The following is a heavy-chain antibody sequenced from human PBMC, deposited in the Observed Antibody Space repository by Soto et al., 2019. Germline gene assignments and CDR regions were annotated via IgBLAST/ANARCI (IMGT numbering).Heavy chain of an antibody. CDR3: ARVPGDFWSGYYENNWFDP. CDR2: INRSGST. D-gene: IGHD3-3*01. CDR1: GGSFSGYY. J-gene: IGHJ5*02. V-gene: IGHV4-34*01. Sequence: PSETLSLTCAVYGGSFSGYYWSWICQPPGKGLEWIGEINRSGSTNYNPSLKSRVTISVDTSKNQFSLKLSSVTAADTAVYYCARVPGDFWSGYYENNWFDPWGQGTLVTVSS.